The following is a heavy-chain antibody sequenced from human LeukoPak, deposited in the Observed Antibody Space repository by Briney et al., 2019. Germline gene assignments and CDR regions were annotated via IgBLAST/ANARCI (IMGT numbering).Heavy chain of an antibody. V-gene: IGHV1-2*06. CDR2: INPNSGGT. CDR1: GYTFTGYY. CDR3: ARGGGYSGYVRFDY. Sequence: GASVKVSCTASGYTFTGYYMHWVRQAPGQGLEWMGRINPNSGGTNYAQKFQGRVTMTRDTSISTAYMELSRLRSDDTAVYYCARGGGYSGYVRFDYWGQGTLVTVSS. J-gene: IGHJ4*02. D-gene: IGHD5-12*01.